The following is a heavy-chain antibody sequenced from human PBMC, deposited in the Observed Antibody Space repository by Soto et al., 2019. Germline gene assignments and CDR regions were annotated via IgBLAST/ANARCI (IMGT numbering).Heavy chain of an antibody. CDR3: ARGYSYGYGWFDP. D-gene: IGHD5-18*01. J-gene: IGHJ5*02. CDR1: GFTFSSYS. Sequence: GGSLRLSCAASGFTFSSYSMNWVRQAPGKGLEWVSSIGSSSSYIYYADSVKGRFTISRDNAKNSLYLQMNSLRAEDTAVYYCARGYSYGYGWFDPWGQGTLVTVSS. CDR2: IGSSSSYI. V-gene: IGHV3-21*01.